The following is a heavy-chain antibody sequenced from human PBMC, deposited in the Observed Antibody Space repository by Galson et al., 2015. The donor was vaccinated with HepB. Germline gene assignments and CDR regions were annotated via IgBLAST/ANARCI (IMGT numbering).Heavy chain of an antibody. CDR1: GGTFSNYA. D-gene: IGHD4-11*01. J-gene: IGHJ6*02. V-gene: IGHV1-69*13. Sequence: SVKVSCKASGGTFSNYAINWVRQAPGQGLEWMGGIIPMFTTANYARTFQGRVTITADESTRTAYMEVKSLRFEDTAVYYCATADSNYGHYSSAMDVWGQGTTVTVSS. CDR3: ATADSNYGHYSSAMDV. CDR2: IIPMFTTA.